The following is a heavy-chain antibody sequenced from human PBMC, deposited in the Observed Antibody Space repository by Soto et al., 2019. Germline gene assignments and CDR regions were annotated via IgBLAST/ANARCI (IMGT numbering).Heavy chain of an antibody. Sequence: GGSLRLSCAASGFTFSDYYMSWIRQAPGKGLEWVSYISRSSSYTNYADSVKGRFTISRDNAKNSLYLQMSSLRAEDTAVYYCARGYYGMDVWGQGTTVTVSS. CDR1: GFTFSDYY. J-gene: IGHJ6*02. CDR3: ARGYYGMDV. V-gene: IGHV3-11*06. CDR2: ISRSSSYT.